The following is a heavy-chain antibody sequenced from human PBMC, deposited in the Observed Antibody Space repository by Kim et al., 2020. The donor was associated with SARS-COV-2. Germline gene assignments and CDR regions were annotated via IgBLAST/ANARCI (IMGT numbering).Heavy chain of an antibody. CDR3: ATRVDYGDYWGRFDY. V-gene: IGHV1-24*01. CDR2: FDPEDGET. CDR1: GYTLTELS. D-gene: IGHD4-17*01. J-gene: IGHJ4*02. Sequence: ASVKVSCKVSGYTLTELSMHWVRQAPGKGLEWMGGFDPEDGETIYAQKFQGRVTMTEDTSTDTAYMELSSLRSEDTAVYYCATRVDYGDYWGRFDYWGQGTLVTVSS.